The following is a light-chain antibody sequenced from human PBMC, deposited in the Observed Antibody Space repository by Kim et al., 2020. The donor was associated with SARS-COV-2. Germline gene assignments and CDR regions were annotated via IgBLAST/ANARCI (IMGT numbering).Light chain of an antibody. J-gene: IGKJ2*01. V-gene: IGKV3-15*01. Sequence: VSPGKRVTRSSRASQSVSSNFTWYQQKPGQAPRILIYGASTRATAFPPRFSGSGSGTEFTLTISSLQSEDFAVYYCQQYDDWPPYTFGQGTKLEI. CDR2: GAS. CDR3: QQYDDWPPYT. CDR1: QSVSSN.